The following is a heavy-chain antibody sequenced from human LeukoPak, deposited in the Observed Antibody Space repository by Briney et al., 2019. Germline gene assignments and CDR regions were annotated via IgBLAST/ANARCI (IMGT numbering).Heavy chain of an antibody. D-gene: IGHD2-15*01. Sequence: PGGSLRLSCAASGFTFSSYAMSWVRQAPGKGLEWVSAISGSGGSTYYADSVKGRLTTSRDKSKNTLYLQMNSLRADDTVVYYCAQSGSLYFPYDYWGQGALVIVSP. CDR1: GFTFSSYA. CDR2: ISGSGGST. CDR3: AQSGSLYFPYDY. J-gene: IGHJ4*02. V-gene: IGHV3-23*01.